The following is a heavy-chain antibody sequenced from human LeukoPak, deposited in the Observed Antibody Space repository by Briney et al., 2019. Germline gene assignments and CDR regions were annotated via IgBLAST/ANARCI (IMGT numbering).Heavy chain of an antibody. CDR2: IYYSGST. J-gene: IGHJ4*02. CDR1: GGSISSGSYY. V-gene: IGHV4-39*07. Sequence: PSETLSLTCTVSGGSISSGSYYWGWIRQPPGKGLEWIGSIYYSGSTYYNPSLKSRVTISVDTPKNQFSLKLSSVTAADTAVYYCARDRLRVYGSGDAPTGIDYWGQGTLVTVSS. D-gene: IGHD3-10*01. CDR3: ARDRLRVYGSGDAPTGIDY.